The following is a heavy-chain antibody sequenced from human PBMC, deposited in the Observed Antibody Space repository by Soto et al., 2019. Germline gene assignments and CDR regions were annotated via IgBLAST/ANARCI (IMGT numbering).Heavy chain of an antibody. CDR3: ARLGYSYGLILGWLDP. CDR1: GGSISSGGYF. J-gene: IGHJ5*02. CDR2: IYYSGST. Sequence: SETLSLTCTVSGGSISSGGYFWSWIRQHPGKGLEWIAYIYYSGSTYYNPSLKSRFTISLDMSKSQFSLRLNSVTAADTAVYYCARLGYSYGLILGWLDPWGQGTLVTVSS. V-gene: IGHV4-31*03. D-gene: IGHD5-18*01.